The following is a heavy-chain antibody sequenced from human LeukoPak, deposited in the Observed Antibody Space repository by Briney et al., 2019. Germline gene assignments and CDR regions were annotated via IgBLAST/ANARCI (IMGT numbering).Heavy chain of an antibody. V-gene: IGHV1-2*02. CDR1: GYTFTGYY. CDR2: INPNSGGT. J-gene: IGHJ4*02. CDR3: ARVRLGDGYSFHFDY. Sequence: ASVKLSCKASGYTFTGYYMHWVRQAPGQGLEWMGWINPNSGGTNYAQKFQGRVTMTRDTSSSTAYMELSRLKSDDTAVYYCARVRLGDGYSFHFDYWGQGTLVTVSS. D-gene: IGHD5-24*01.